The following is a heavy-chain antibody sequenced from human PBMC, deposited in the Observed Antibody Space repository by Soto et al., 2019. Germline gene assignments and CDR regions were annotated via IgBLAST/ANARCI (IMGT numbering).Heavy chain of an antibody. V-gene: IGHV1-69*02. CDR3: ARSSGYGDSSEGLDI. J-gene: IGHJ3*02. CDR1: GGTFNNCT. D-gene: IGHD4-17*01. CDR2: IIPIFGIT. Sequence: QVQLVQSGAEVKKPGSSVRVSCKASGGTFNNCTISWVRQAPGQGLEWMGRIIPIFGITNYAQKFQGRVTITADKSTSTAYMELSSLRSEDTAVYYCARSSGYGDSSEGLDIWGKGTMVTVSS.